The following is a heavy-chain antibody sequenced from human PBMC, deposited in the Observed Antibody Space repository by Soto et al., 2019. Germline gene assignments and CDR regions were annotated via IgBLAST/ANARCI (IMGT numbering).Heavy chain of an antibody. D-gene: IGHD2-15*01. CDR3: VRDCCIGNRCFIYGMDV. CDR2: IEGDGSAK. CDR1: GFTFSSFW. V-gene: IGHV3-7*03. Sequence: RLSCAASGFTFSSFWMSWVRQAPGKGPEWVANIEGDGSAKNYLDSVKGRFTISRDNAKNSLYLQMSSLRAEDTAVYYCVRDCCIGNRCFIYGMDVSGQGTTVTVSS. J-gene: IGHJ6*02.